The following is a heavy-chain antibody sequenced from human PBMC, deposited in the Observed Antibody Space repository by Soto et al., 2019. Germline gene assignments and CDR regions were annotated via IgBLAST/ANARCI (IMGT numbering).Heavy chain of an antibody. Sequence: GGSLRLSCAASGFNFADYAMHWVRQAPGRGLEWVSGLNWNSVSAGYGVSVKGRVSISRDNAKNSLYLQMTSLRAEDTALYYCAKGISGSYSDPNYDCWGQGTLVTVSS. CDR1: GFNFADYA. D-gene: IGHD1-26*01. CDR2: LNWNSVSA. J-gene: IGHJ4*02. CDR3: AKGISGSYSDPNYDC. V-gene: IGHV3-9*01.